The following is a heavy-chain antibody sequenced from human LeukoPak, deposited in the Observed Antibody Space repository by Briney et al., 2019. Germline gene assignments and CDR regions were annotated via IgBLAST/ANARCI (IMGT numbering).Heavy chain of an antibody. CDR1: GFTCSSYS. V-gene: IGHV3-21*01. J-gene: IGHJ3*02. CDR3: ARDGYDFWSGYNAFDI. Sequence: PGGSLRLSCAASGFTCSSYSMNWVRQAPGKGLEWVSSINIYYADSVKGRFTISRDNAKNSLYLQMNSLRAEDTAVYYCARDGYDFWSGYNAFDIWGQGTMVTVSS. CDR2: INI. D-gene: IGHD3-3*01.